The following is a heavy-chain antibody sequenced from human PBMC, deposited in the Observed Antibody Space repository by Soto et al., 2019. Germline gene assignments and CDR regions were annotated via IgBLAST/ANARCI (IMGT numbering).Heavy chain of an antibody. CDR3: ASIAARPGYFQH. Sequence: PGGSLRLSCSASGFIFSGYNMNWVRQAPGKGLEWVSSIRGSTSNTYYADSVKGRFTISRDNSKNTLYLQMNSLRAEDTAVYYSASIAARPGYFQHWGQGTLVTVSS. J-gene: IGHJ1*01. CDR1: GFIFSGYN. CDR2: IRGSTSNT. V-gene: IGHV3-21*04. D-gene: IGHD6-6*01.